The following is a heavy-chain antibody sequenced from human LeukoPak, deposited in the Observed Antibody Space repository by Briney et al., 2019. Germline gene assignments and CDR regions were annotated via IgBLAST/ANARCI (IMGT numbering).Heavy chain of an antibody. Sequence: SETLSLTCTVSGGSISSSSYYWGWIRQPPGKGLEWIGSIYYSGSTYYNPSLKSRVTISADTSKNQFSLKLSSVTAADTAVYYCARHGRSSSWDLDYWGQGTLVTVSS. V-gene: IGHV4-39*01. CDR3: ARHGRSSSWDLDY. J-gene: IGHJ4*02. CDR1: GGSISSSSYY. D-gene: IGHD6-13*01. CDR2: IYYSGST.